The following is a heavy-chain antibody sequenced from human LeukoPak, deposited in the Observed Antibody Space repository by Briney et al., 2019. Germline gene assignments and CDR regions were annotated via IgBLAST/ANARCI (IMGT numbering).Heavy chain of an antibody. CDR1: GYSISSGYY. CDR2: IYHSGSS. CDR3: ARGRNYYGY. J-gene: IGHJ4*02. Sequence: PSETLSLTCTVSGYSISSGYYWGWIRQPPGKGLEWIGSIYHSGSSLYNPSLKSRVTISVHTSKNQFSLSLSSVTAADTAVYFCARGRNYYGYWGQGTLVTVSS. V-gene: IGHV4-38-2*02.